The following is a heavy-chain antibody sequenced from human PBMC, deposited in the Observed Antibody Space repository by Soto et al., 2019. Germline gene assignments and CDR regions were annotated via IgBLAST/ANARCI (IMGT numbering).Heavy chain of an antibody. CDR1: GYTFTGYY. Sequence: GASVKVSCKASGYTFTGYYMHWVRQAPGQGLEWMGWINPNSGGTNYAQKFQGWVTMTRDTSISTAYMELSRLRSDDTAVYYCAREYCTNGVCLNYGMDVWGQGTTVTVSS. J-gene: IGHJ6*02. CDR2: INPNSGGT. CDR3: AREYCTNGVCLNYGMDV. V-gene: IGHV1-2*04. D-gene: IGHD2-8*01.